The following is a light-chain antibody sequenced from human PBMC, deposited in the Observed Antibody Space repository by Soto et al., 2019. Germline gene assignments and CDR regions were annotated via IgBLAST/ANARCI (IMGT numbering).Light chain of an antibody. CDR1: QSVLYSSNNKNY. V-gene: IGKV4-1*01. CDR3: QQYYSTPLT. Sequence: DIVMTQSPDSLAASLGERATINCKSSQSVLYSSNNKNYLAWYQQKPGQPPKLLIYWASTRESGVPDRFSGSGSGKDFTLTISSLQAEDVAVYYCQQYYSTPLTFGGRTKV. CDR2: WAS. J-gene: IGKJ4*01.